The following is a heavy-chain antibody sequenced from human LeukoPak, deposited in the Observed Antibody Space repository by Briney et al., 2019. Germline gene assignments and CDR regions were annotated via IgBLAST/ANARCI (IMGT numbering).Heavy chain of an antibody. CDR2: ISGGGGST. CDR1: GFTFSSYA. CDR3: AKDRSCTNDICHGDFDY. J-gene: IGHJ4*02. D-gene: IGHD2-8*01. V-gene: IGHV3-23*01. Sequence: GGSLRLSCAASGFTFSSYAMSWVRQAPGKVLEWVSSISGGGGSTYSADSVKGRITISRDNSKNTLYLQMNSLRAEDTALYYCAKDRSCTNDICHGDFDYWGQGTLVTVSS.